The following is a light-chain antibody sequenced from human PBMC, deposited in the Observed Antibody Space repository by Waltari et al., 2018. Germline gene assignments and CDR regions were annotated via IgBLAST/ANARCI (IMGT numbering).Light chain of an antibody. CDR2: GST. J-gene: IGLJ3*02. CDR3: QSYDTSLSVV. V-gene: IGLV1-40*01. Sequence: QSVLTQPPSVSGAPGQRVTISCTGSGSNLRAGHDFPWYPQLPRAAPKLLISGSTSRPLGVPARFFGSTSGTSASLAITGLQAEDEADYYCQSYDTSLSVVFGGGTKLTVL. CDR1: GSNLRAGHD.